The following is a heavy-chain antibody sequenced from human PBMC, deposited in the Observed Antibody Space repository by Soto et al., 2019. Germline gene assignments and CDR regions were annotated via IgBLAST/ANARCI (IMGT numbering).Heavy chain of an antibody. CDR3: ARVSELPSSYYFDY. D-gene: IGHD1-26*01. CDR2: IWYDGSNK. Sequence: QVQLVESGGGVVQPGRSLRLSCAASGFTFSSYGMHWVRQAPGKGLEWVAVIWYDGSNKYYADSVKGRFTISRDNSKNTLYLQMNSLRAEDTAVYYCARVSELPSSYYFDYWGQGTLVTVSS. CDR1: GFTFSSYG. J-gene: IGHJ4*02. V-gene: IGHV3-33*01.